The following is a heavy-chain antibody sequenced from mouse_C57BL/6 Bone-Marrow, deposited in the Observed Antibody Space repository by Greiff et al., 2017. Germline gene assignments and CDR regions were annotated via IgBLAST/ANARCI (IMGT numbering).Heavy chain of an antibody. V-gene: IGHV1-69*01. D-gene: IGHD2-1*01. J-gene: IGHJ1*03. Sequence: VQLQQSGAELVMPGASVKLSCKASGYTFTSYWMHWVKQRPGQGLEWIGEIDPSDSYTNYNQKFKGKSTLTVDKSSSTAYMQLSSLTSEDSAVYYCARWGHGNYWYFDVWGTGTTVTVSS. CDR1: GYTFTSYW. CDR3: ARWGHGNYWYFDV. CDR2: IDPSDSYT.